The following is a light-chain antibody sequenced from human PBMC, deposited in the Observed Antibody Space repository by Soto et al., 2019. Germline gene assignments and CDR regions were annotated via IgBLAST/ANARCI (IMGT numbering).Light chain of an antibody. Sequence: VMTQSPATLSLSPGDRATLSCRASQVVSRHVAWYQQRPGQAPRLLIQGASTRATGVPARFSGSQSGTEFTLTITSLQSEDSAVYYCQQYDNWPWTFGQGTKVEIK. CDR1: QVVSRH. J-gene: IGKJ1*01. CDR3: QQYDNWPWT. V-gene: IGKV3-15*01. CDR2: GAS.